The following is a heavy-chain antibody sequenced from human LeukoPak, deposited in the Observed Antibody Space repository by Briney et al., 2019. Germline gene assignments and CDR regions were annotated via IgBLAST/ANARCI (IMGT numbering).Heavy chain of an antibody. V-gene: IGHV3-21*01. CDR2: ISSSSSYI. J-gene: IGHJ4*02. CDR1: GFTFSSYS. D-gene: IGHD2-15*01. Sequence: GGSLRLSCAASGFTFSSYSMNWVRQAPGKGLEWVSSISSSSSYIYYADSVKGRFTISRDNAKNSLYLQMNSLRAEDTAVYYCARVLYCSGGSCYLNDYWGQGTPVTVSS. CDR3: ARVLYCSGGSCYLNDY.